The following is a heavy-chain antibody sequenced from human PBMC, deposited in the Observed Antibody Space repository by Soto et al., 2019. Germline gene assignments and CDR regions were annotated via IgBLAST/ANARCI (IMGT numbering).Heavy chain of an antibody. Sequence: SETLSLTCAVYCGSFSGYYWSWIRQPPGKGLEWIGEINHSGSTNYNPSLKSRVTISVDTSKNQFSLKLSSVTAADTAVYYCARGGYYDILTGYRSDYYYMDVWGKGTTVTVSS. CDR2: INHSGST. V-gene: IGHV4-34*01. D-gene: IGHD3-9*01. CDR1: CGSFSGYY. CDR3: ARGGYYDILTGYRSDYYYMDV. J-gene: IGHJ6*03.